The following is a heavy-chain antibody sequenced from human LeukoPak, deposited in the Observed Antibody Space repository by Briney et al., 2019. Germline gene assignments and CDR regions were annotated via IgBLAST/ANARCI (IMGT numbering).Heavy chain of an antibody. CDR1: GFTFSSYG. J-gene: IGHJ3*02. CDR3: AKARGTGYCSSTSCYTSAFDI. D-gene: IGHD2-2*02. V-gene: IGHV3-30*02. Sequence: GGSLRLSCAASGFTFSSYGMHWVRQAPGKGLEWVAFIRYDGSKKYYADSVKGRFTISRDNSKNTLYLQMNSLRAEDTAVYYCAKARGTGYCSSTSCYTSAFDIWGQGTMVTVSS. CDR2: IRYDGSKK.